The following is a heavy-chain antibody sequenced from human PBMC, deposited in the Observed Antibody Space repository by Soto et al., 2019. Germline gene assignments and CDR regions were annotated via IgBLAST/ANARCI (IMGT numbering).Heavy chain of an antibody. CDR1: GFTFSTYS. D-gene: IGHD1-26*01. J-gene: IGHJ4*02. Sequence: GGSLRLSCAASGFTFSTYSVNWFRQAPGKGLEWVSYISSSITTTSYADSVKGRFTISRDNAKNSLYLQMNSLRDEDTAVYYFARVEWGALYFYYCGQETLVTVSS. CDR2: ISSSITTT. CDR3: ARVEWGALYFYY. V-gene: IGHV3-48*02.